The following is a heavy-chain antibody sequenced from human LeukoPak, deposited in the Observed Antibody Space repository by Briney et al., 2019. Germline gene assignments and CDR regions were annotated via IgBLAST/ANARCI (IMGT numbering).Heavy chain of an antibody. CDR2: INPNSGGT. J-gene: IGHJ5*02. V-gene: IGHV1-2*02. D-gene: IGHD3-3*01. Sequence: ASVKVSSKASGYTFTGYYMHWVRQAPGQGLEWMGWINPNSGGTNYAQKFQGRVTMTRDTSISTAYMELSRLRSDDTAVYYCARGPYYDFWSGYLGSDNWFDPWGQGTLVTVSS. CDR3: ARGPYYDFWSGYLGSDNWFDP. CDR1: GYTFTGYY.